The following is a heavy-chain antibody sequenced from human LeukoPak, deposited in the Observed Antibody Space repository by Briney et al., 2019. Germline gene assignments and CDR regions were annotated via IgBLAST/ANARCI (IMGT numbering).Heavy chain of an antibody. CDR1: GFTFSSYA. V-gene: IGHV3-30*04. CDR3: AIGENSSGYDTYYYYYGMDV. Sequence: GGSLRLSCAASGFTFSSYAMHWVRQAPGKGLEWVAVISYDGSNKYYADSVKGRFTISRDNSKNTLYLQMNSLRAEDTAVYYCAIGENSSGYDTYYYYYGMDVWGQGTTVTVSS. J-gene: IGHJ6*02. CDR2: ISYDGSNK. D-gene: IGHD3-22*01.